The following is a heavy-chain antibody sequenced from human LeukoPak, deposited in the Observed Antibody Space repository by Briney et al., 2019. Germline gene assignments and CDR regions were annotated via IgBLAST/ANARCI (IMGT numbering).Heavy chain of an antibody. D-gene: IGHD2-2*01. J-gene: IGHJ4*02. V-gene: IGHV4-38-2*02. CDR2: IYHSGST. CDR3: AKYGFNGVPAARAPFDY. CDR1: GYSISSGYY. Sequence: PSETLSLTCTVSGYSISSGYYWGWIRQPPGKGLEWIGSIYHSGSTYYNPSLKSRVTISVDTSKNQFSLKLSSVTAADTAVYYCAKYGFNGVPAARAPFDYWGQGTLVTVSS.